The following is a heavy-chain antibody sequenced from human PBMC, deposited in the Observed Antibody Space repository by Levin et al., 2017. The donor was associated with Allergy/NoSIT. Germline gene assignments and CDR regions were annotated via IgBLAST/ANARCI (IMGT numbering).Heavy chain of an antibody. D-gene: IGHD6-19*01. CDR1: GFTFSSYS. J-gene: IGHJ4*02. Sequence: LSLTCAASGFTFSSYSMNWVRQAPGKGLEWVSYISSSSSTIYYADSVKGRFTISRDNAKNSLYLQMNSLRAEDTAVYYCATGIAVAGDYWGQGTLVTVSS. V-gene: IGHV3-48*01. CDR2: ISSSSSTI. CDR3: ATGIAVAGDY.